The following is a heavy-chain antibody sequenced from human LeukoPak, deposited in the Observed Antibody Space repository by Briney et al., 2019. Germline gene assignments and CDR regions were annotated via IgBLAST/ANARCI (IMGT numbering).Heavy chain of an antibody. D-gene: IGHD2-15*01. CDR1: GFTFSYYA. CDR3: ARAGGYCSGGSCEKSYYYYYMDV. CDR2: ISYDGSNK. J-gene: IGHJ6*03. V-gene: IGHV3-30*04. Sequence: GGSLRLSCAASGFTFSYYAMHWVRQAPGKGLEWVAVISYDGSNKYYADSVKGRFTISRDNAKNSLYLQMNSLRAEDTAVYYCARAGGYCSGGSCEKSYYYYYMDVWGKGTTVTISS.